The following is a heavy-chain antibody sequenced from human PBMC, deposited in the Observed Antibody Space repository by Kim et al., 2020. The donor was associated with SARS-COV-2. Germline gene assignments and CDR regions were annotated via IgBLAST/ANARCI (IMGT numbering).Heavy chain of an antibody. CDR1: GYTFTGYY. V-gene: IGHV1-2*06. CDR3: ARGGVWFGELSDYYYGMDV. D-gene: IGHD3-10*01. CDR2: INPNSGGT. J-gene: IGHJ6*02. Sequence: ASVKVSCKASGYTFTGYYMHWVRQAPGQGLEWMGRINPNSGGTNYAQKFQGRVTMTRDTSISTAYMELSRLRSDDTAVYYCARGGVWFGELSDYYYGMDVWGQGTTVTVSS.